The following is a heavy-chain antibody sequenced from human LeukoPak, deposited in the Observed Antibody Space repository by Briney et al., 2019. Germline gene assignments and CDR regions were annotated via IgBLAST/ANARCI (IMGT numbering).Heavy chain of an antibody. CDR3: ARVRDCGGDCYTDYFDY. V-gene: IGHV1-69*05. CDR1: GGTFSSYA. D-gene: IGHD2-21*02. CDR2: IIPIFGTA. J-gene: IGHJ4*02. Sequence: SVKVSCKASGGTFSSYAISWVRQAPGQGLEWMGRIIPIFGTANYAQKFQGRVTITTDESTSTAYMELSSLRSEDTAVYYCARVRDCGGDCYTDYFDYWGQGTLSPSPQ.